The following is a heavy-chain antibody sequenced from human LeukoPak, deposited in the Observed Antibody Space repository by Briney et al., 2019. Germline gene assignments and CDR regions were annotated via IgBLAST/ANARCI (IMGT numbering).Heavy chain of an antibody. J-gene: IGHJ5*02. CDR3: ARGGMITFGGVIVYNWFDP. V-gene: IGHV4-4*07. CDR1: GGSISSYY. CDR2: IYTSGST. D-gene: IGHD3-16*02. Sequence: PSETLSLTCTVSGGSISSYYWSWIRQPAGKGLEWIGRIYTSGSTNYNPSLKSRVTISVDTSKNQFSLKLSSVTAADTAVYYCARGGMITFGGVIVYNWFDPWGQGTLVTVSS.